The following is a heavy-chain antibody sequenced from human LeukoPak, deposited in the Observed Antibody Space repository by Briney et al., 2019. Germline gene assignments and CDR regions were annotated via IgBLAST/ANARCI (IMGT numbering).Heavy chain of an antibody. J-gene: IGHJ4*02. V-gene: IGHV1-2*02. CDR1: GYTFTGYY. Sequence: ASVKVSCKASGYTFTGYYMHWVRQAPGQGLEGMGWINPNSGGTNYAQKFQGRVTMTRDTSISTAYMELSRVRSDDTAVYYCATRTIFGVVPGYFDYWGQGTLVTVSS. CDR2: INPNSGGT. CDR3: ATRTIFGVVPGYFDY. D-gene: IGHD3-3*01.